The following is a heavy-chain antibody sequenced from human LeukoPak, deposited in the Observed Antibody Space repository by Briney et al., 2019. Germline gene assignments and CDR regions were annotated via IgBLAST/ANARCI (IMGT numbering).Heavy chain of an antibody. V-gene: IGHV1-46*01. D-gene: IGHD5-18*01. Sequence: ASVKVSCKASGYTFTGYYMHWVRQAPGQGLEWMGIINPSGGSTNYAQKFQGRVTMTRNTSISTAYMELSSLRSEDTAVYYCARGPGYSYGSYYYYMDVWGKGTTVTISS. CDR2: INPSGGST. CDR1: GYTFTGYY. CDR3: ARGPGYSYGSYYYYMDV. J-gene: IGHJ6*03.